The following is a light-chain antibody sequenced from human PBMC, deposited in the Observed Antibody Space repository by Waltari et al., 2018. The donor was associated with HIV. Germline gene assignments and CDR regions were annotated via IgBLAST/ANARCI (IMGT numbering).Light chain of an antibody. CDR1: QSVSSY. J-gene: IGKJ4*01. CDR3: QQRSNWLT. V-gene: IGKV3-11*01. Sequence: EIVLTQSPATLSLSPGDRATLPCRASQSVSSYLAWYQQKPGQAPRLLIDDASNRATGIPARFSGSESGTDFTLTISSLEPEDFAVYYCQQRSNWLTFGGGTKVEIK. CDR2: DAS.